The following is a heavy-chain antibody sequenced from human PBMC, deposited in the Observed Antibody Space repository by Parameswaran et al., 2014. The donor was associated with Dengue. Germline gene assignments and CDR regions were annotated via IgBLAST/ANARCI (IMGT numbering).Heavy chain of an antibody. V-gene: IGHV4-34*01. CDR2: INHSGNT. J-gene: IGHJ4*02. CDR3: ARGWARLHY. D-gene: IGHD1-1*01. Sequence: VRQMPGKGPEWIGEINHSGNTNYNPSLKNRVTISVDTSKNQFSLNLSSVSAADTAVYYCARGWARLHYWGQGTLVTVSS.